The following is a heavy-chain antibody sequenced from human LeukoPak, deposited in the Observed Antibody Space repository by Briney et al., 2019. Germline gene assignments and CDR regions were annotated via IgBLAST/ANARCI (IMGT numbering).Heavy chain of an antibody. V-gene: IGHV3-7*01. CDR2: IRHDGSEK. CDR1: GFTFSSYW. CDR3: ARGGSRQYNF. Sequence: GGSLRLSCAASGFTFSSYWMSWVRQAPGKGLEWVANIRHDGSEKYYVDSVKGRFTISRDNAKDSLYLQMDSLRVEDTAVYYCARGGSRQYNFWGQGTLVTVSS. D-gene: IGHD5-18*01. J-gene: IGHJ4*02.